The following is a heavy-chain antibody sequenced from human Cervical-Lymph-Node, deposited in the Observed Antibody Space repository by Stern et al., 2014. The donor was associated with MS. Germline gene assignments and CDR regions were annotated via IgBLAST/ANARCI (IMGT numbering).Heavy chain of an antibody. CDR3: VAYASGDNINH. D-gene: IGHD6-19*01. CDR1: GFTFSRNG. Sequence: QVQLVESGGGVVQPGRSLRLSCAASGFTFSRNGMHWVRQAPGKGLEWVAVIWYDGSNEKYVDSVKGRFTISRDNSKNTLYLQMNSLRAEDTAVYYCVAYASGDNINHWGQGTLVTVSS. V-gene: IGHV3-33*01. J-gene: IGHJ5*02. CDR2: IWYDGSNE.